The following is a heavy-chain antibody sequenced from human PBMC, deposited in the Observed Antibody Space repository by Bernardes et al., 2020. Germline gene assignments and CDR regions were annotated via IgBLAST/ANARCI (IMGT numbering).Heavy chain of an antibody. Sequence: GGSLRLSCAASGFTFSSYDMHWVRQATGKGLEWVSAIGTAGDTYYPGSVKGRFTISRENAKNSLYLQMNSLRAGDTAVYYCARGYCSGGSCYPCSWGQGTLVTVSS. CDR3: ARGYCSGGSCYPCS. D-gene: IGHD2-15*01. CDR1: GFTFSSYD. J-gene: IGHJ4*02. V-gene: IGHV3-13*01. CDR2: IGTAGDT.